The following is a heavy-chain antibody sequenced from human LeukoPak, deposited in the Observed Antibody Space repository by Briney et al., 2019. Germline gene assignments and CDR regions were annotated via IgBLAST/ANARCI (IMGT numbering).Heavy chain of an antibody. D-gene: IGHD3-10*01. CDR1: GFTFNNAW. CDR3: TTGITMVRGVIHLIDY. V-gene: IGHV3-15*01. CDR2: IKSKTDGRTT. Sequence: PGGSLRLSCAASGFTFNNAWMSWVRQAPAKGLEWVGRIKSKTDGRTTDYAAPVKGRFTISRDDSKNTLYLQMNSLKTEDTAVYYCTTGITMVRGVIHLIDYWGQGTLVTVSS. J-gene: IGHJ4*02.